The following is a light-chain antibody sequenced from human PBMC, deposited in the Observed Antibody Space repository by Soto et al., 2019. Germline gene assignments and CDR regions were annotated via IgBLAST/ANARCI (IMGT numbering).Light chain of an antibody. CDR3: QQYGNSPRT. Sequence: EMRVTKSPFSLSVSPGDRATISCRASQSQSSTYLHWYQQKPGQAPRLLIYGASTRETGIPARFSGSGSGTDFTLTISRLEPEDFAVYYCQQYGNSPRTFGQGTKVDIK. V-gene: IGKV3-20*01. CDR1: QSQSSTY. J-gene: IGKJ1*01. CDR2: GAS.